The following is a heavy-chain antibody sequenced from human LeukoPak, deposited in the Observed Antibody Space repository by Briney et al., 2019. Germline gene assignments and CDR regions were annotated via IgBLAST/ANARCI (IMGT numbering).Heavy chain of an antibody. CDR2: IYHSGST. Sequence: SETLSLTYTVSGYSISSGYYWGWIRQPPGKGLEWIGSIYHSGSTYYNPSLKSRVTISVDTSKNQFSLKLSSVTAADTAVYYCARDSLLGYCSGGSCVDDYWGQGTLVTVSS. CDR1: GYSISSGYY. D-gene: IGHD2-15*01. J-gene: IGHJ4*02. V-gene: IGHV4-38-2*02. CDR3: ARDSLLGYCSGGSCVDDY.